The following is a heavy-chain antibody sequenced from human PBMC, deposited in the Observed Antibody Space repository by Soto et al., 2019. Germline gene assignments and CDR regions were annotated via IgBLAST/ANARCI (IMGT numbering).Heavy chain of an antibody. V-gene: IGHV1-69*02. CDR3: GVGETYYYDSSGYYPIDY. J-gene: IGHJ4*02. CDR1: GGTFSSYT. D-gene: IGHD3-22*01. Sequence: QVQLVQSGAEVKKPGSSVKVSCKASGGTFSSYTISWVRQAPGQGLEWMGRIIPILGIANYAQKFQGRVTITADKSTSTAYMELSSLRAEDTAVYYCGVGETYYYDSSGYYPIDYWGQGTLVTVSS. CDR2: IIPILGIA.